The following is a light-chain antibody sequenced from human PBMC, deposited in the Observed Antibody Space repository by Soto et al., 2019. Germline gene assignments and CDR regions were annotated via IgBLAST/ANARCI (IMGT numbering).Light chain of an antibody. J-gene: IGKJ4*01. CDR2: GAS. CDR1: QSVRSSF. CDR3: QQYGSSPT. Sequence: EMVLTQSPGTLSLSPGEGATLSCRASQSVRSSFLAWYQQKPGQAPSLLIYGASSRATGMPDRFSGGGSGTYFTLIITRLEPEDLAVYYCQQYGSSPTFGGGTKVEIK. V-gene: IGKV3-20*01.